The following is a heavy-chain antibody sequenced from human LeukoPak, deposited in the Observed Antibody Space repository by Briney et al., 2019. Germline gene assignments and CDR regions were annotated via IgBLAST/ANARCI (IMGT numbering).Heavy chain of an antibody. Sequence: GASVKVSCKASGYTFTSYGISWVRQAPGQGLEWMGWISAYNGNTNYAQKLQGRVTMTTDTSTSTAYMELRSLRSDDTAVYYCARDRDTVVTPKGGEFDPWGQGTLVTVSS. V-gene: IGHV1-18*01. CDR3: ARDRDTVVTPKGGEFDP. J-gene: IGHJ5*02. CDR2: ISAYNGNT. CDR1: GYTFTSYG. D-gene: IGHD4-23*01.